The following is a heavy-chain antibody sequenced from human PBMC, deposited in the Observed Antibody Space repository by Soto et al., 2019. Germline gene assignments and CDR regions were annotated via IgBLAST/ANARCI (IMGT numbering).Heavy chain of an antibody. V-gene: IGHV3-23*01. J-gene: IGHJ5*02. CDR2: ISESGGST. D-gene: IGHD6-13*01. Sequence: PGGSLRLSCVGSGFTFSNYAMSWVRQAPGKGLEWVSGISESGGSTHYADSVRGRFAISRDNSKNTVYLQMNSLRAEDTAVYYCAKDLVAAAASWGQGTLVTVPS. CDR1: GFTFSNYA. CDR3: AKDLVAAAAS.